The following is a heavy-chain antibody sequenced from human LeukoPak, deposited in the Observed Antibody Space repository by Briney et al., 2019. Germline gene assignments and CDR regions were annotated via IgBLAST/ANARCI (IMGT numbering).Heavy chain of an antibody. CDR2: INHSGST. Sequence: SETLSLTCAVYGGSFSGYYWSWIRQPPGKGLEWIGEINHSGSTNYNPSLKSRVTILVDTSKNQFSLKLSSVTAADTAVYYCASRRFAGCSSTSCYYYYYGMDVWGQGTTVTVSS. D-gene: IGHD2-2*01. CDR1: GGSFSGYY. CDR3: ASRRFAGCSSTSCYYYYYGMDV. J-gene: IGHJ6*02. V-gene: IGHV4-34*01.